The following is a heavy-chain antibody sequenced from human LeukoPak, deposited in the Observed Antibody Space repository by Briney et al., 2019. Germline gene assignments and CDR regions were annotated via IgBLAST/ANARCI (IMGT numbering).Heavy chain of an antibody. J-gene: IGHJ6*03. CDR3: AREGCSGGSCYFGGYYYYYMDV. V-gene: IGHV3-7*01. D-gene: IGHD2-15*01. CDR1: GFTFSSYW. Sequence: GGSLRLSCAASGFTFSSYWMSWVRQAPGKGLEWVTNIKQDGSEKYYVDSVKGRFTISRDNAKNSLYLQMNSLRAEDTAVYYCAREGCSGGSCYFGGYYYYYMDVWGKGTTVTISS. CDR2: IKQDGSEK.